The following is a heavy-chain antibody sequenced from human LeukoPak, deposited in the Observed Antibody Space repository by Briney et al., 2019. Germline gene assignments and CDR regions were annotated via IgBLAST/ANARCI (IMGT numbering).Heavy chain of an antibody. D-gene: IGHD3-10*01. CDR3: ARYYYGSGSYYNLNDY. V-gene: IGHV2-70*11. CDR1: GFSLSTSGMC. J-gene: IGHJ4*02. CDR2: IDWDDDK. Sequence: SGPTLVNPTQTLTLTCTFSGFSLSTSGMCVSWIRQPPRKALEWLARIDWDDDKYYSTSLKTRLTISKDTSKNQVVLTMTNMDPVDTATYYCARYYYGSGSYYNLNDYWGQGTLVTVPS.